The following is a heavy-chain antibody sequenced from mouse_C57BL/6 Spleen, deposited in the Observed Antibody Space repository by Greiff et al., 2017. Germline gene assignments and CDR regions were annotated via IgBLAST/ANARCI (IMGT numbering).Heavy chain of an antibody. D-gene: IGHD1-1*01. J-gene: IGHJ1*03. Sequence: QVQLKQSGPGLVQPSQSLSITCTVSGFSLTSYGVHWVRQSPGKGLEWLGVLWRGGSTDYNAAFMSRLSITKDNSKSQVFFKMNSLQADDTAIYYCAKNGITTVVATHWYVDVWGTGTTVTVSS. CDR2: LWRGGST. V-gene: IGHV2-5*01. CDR1: GFSLTSYG. CDR3: AKNGITTVVATHWYVDV.